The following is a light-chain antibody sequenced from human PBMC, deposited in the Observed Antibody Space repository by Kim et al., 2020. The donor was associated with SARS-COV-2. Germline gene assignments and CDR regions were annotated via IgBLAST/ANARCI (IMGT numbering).Light chain of an antibody. Sequence: ASVGNRVTISCRASQSSSSWVAWYQQKPVKAPKLLIYKASSLESGVPSRVSGSGSGTEFTLTISSLQPDDFATYYCQQYNSYSGTFGQGTKVDIK. CDR3: QQYNSYSGT. CDR2: KAS. V-gene: IGKV1-5*03. J-gene: IGKJ1*01. CDR1: QSSSSW.